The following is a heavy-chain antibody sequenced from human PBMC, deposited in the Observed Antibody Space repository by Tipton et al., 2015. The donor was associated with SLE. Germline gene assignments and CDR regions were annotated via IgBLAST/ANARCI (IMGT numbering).Heavy chain of an antibody. J-gene: IGHJ3*02. CDR1: GFTFSSYA. D-gene: IGHD6-19*01. V-gene: IGHV3-33*06. CDR2: IWFDGSHQ. Sequence: SLRLSCAASGFTFSSYAMHWVRQAPGKGLEWVALIWFDGSHQYYADSVKGRFIISRDNSKNTMSLQVNSLRVEDRGLYFCAKGAVPGSLGGAFDIWGQGTMVAVSS. CDR3: AKGAVPGSLGGAFDI.